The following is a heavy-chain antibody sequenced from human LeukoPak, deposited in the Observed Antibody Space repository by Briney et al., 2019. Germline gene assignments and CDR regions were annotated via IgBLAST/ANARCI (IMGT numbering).Heavy chain of an antibody. Sequence: PGGSLRLSCAASGFTFRAFGMTWVRQAPGKGLEWVSVISDSSDTTYYADSVKGRFTISRDNSKNTVYLQMNSLRAEDTAVYYCAKGVGYCSGGSCQQFDYWGQGTLVTVSS. D-gene: IGHD2-15*01. CDR1: GFTFRAFG. V-gene: IGHV3-23*01. CDR3: AKGVGYCSGGSCQQFDY. J-gene: IGHJ4*02. CDR2: ISDSSDTT.